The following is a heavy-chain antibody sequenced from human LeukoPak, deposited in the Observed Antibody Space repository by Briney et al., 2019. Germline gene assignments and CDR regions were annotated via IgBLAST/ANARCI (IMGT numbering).Heavy chain of an antibody. Sequence: GGSLRLSCAASGFTFSNHGVHWVRQAPGKGLEWVAVIWYDGSKMYYGDSVKGRFTISRDNSMDTLFLEMNSLRAEDTAVYYCARDIAGSYYNGVDYWGQGTLVTVSS. CDR2: IWYDGSKM. V-gene: IGHV3-33*01. J-gene: IGHJ4*02. D-gene: IGHD3-10*01. CDR1: GFTFSNHG. CDR3: ARDIAGSYYNGVDY.